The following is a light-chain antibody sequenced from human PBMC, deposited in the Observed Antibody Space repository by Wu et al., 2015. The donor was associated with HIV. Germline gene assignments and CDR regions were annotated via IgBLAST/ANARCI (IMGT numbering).Light chain of an antibody. V-gene: IGKV3D-15*01. CDR3: QQRGDTPRT. CDR2: GAS. CDR1: QSLKFN. Sequence: EIVMTQSPATLSVSPGERATLSCRASQSLKFNLAWYQHRPGQAPRLLIYGASTRATDIPVRFSGSGSGTDFTLTIDSLEPEDFAVYYCQQRGDTPRTFGRGTRVEVK. J-gene: IGKJ1*01.